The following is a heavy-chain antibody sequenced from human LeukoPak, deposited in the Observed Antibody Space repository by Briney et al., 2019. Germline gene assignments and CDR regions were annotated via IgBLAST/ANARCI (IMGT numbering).Heavy chain of an antibody. CDR2: IKAGNGNT. CDR1: GYTFTSYA. D-gene: IGHD3-22*01. V-gene: IGHV1-3*01. CDR3: ASAYYYDSSGYSPAYFQH. Sequence: ASVKVSCKASGYTFTSYAMHWVRQAPGQRLEWMGWIKAGNGNTKYSQKFQGRVTITRDTSASTAYMELSSLRSEDTAVYYCASAYYYDSSGYSPAYFQHWGQGTLVTVSS. J-gene: IGHJ1*01.